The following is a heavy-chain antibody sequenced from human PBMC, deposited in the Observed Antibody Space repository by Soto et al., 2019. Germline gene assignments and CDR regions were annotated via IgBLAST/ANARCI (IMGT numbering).Heavy chain of an antibody. J-gene: IGHJ6*02. CDR1: GGSISSSSYY. Sequence: QLQLQESGPGLVKPSETLSLTCTVSGGSISSSSYYWGWIRQPPGKGLEWIGSIYYSGSTYYNPSLKSRVPISGDTSKNQFSLKLSSVTAADTAVYYCARRLYYDSSGFEGGGMDVWGQGTTVTVSS. V-gene: IGHV4-39*01. CDR3: ARRLYYDSSGFEGGGMDV. D-gene: IGHD3-22*01. CDR2: IYYSGST.